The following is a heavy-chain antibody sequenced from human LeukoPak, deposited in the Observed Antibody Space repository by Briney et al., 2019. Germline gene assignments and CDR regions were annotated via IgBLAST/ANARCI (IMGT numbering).Heavy chain of an antibody. CDR3: ARVASLKMYYYDSSGYYPDAFDI. D-gene: IGHD3-22*01. V-gene: IGHV3-21*01. CDR1: GFTFSSYS. Sequence: GGSLRLSCAASGFTFSSYSMNWVRQAPGKGLEWVSSISSSSSYIYYADSVKGRFTISRDNAKNSLYLQMNSLGAEDTAVYYCARVASLKMYYYDSSGYYPDAFDIWGQGTMVTVSS. CDR2: ISSSSSYI. J-gene: IGHJ3*02.